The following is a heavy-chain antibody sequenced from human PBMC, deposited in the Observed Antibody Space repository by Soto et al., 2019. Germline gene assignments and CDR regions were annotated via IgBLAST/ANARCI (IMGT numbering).Heavy chain of an antibody. V-gene: IGHV3-74*01. J-gene: IGHJ4*02. CDR3: VSDLLYNSVSRSNY. D-gene: IGHD3-22*01. CDR1: GFTFSSYW. Sequence: GGSLRLSCAASGFTFSSYWMHWVRQAPGKGLVWVSRINGDGSSTAHAVSVRGRFTISRDNAKNTVFLQMNSLRADDTAVYYCVSDLLYNSVSRSNYWGQGTLVTVSS. CDR2: INGDGSST.